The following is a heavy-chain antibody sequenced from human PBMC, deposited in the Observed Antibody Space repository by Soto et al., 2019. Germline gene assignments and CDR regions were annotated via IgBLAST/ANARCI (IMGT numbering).Heavy chain of an antibody. Sequence: SLRLSCAASGFTFSSYAMSWVRQAPGKGLEWVSAISGSGGSTYYADSVKGRFTISRDNSKNTLYLQMSGLRDDETAVYYCARKVATLDSWGQGTLVTVSS. D-gene: IGHD5-12*01. CDR2: ISGSGGST. J-gene: IGHJ5*01. CDR3: ARKVATLDS. V-gene: IGHV3-23*01. CDR1: GFTFSSYA.